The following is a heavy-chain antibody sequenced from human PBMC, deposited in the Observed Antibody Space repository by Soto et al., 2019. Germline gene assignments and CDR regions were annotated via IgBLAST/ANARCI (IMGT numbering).Heavy chain of an antibody. CDR2: IFFSGTT. V-gene: IGHV4-59*01. D-gene: IGHD2-8*02. CDR1: GGSISGYY. J-gene: IGHJ4*02. Sequence: SETLSPTFTVPGGSISGYYWSWIRQRPGKGLEWLGYIFFSGTTNYKPSLQSGLTISVDTSKNQFSLTLSSVTAADTAVYYCAKGGGRGGPGGDYFDYWGLGTLVTVSS. CDR3: AKGGGRGGPGGDYFDY.